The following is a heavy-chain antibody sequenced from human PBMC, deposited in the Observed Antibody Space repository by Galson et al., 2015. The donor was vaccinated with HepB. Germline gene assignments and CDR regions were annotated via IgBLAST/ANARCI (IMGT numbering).Heavy chain of an antibody. D-gene: IGHD4-23*01. V-gene: IGHV1-69*13. Sequence: SVKVSCKAFGGTFSSYAISWVRQAPGQGLEWMGGIIPIFGTANYAQKFQGRVTITADESTSTAYMELSSLRSEDTAVYYCARHEGGVLYGGNFDYWGQGTLVTVSS. J-gene: IGHJ4*02. CDR3: ARHEGGVLYGGNFDY. CDR2: IIPIFGTA. CDR1: GGTFSSYA.